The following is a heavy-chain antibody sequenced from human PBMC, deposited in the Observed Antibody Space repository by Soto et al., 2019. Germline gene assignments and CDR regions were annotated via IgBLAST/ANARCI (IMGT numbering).Heavy chain of an antibody. Sequence: QVQLVQSGAEVKKPGSSVNVSCTTSGGTFRSYAFSWVRQAPGQGLEWMGGIIPIFGTPNYVQKFQGRVTITADESTSTVSMELRSLTYEDTALYYCARAPRFYYYGLDVWGQGTTVTVSS. CDR2: IIPIFGTP. D-gene: IGHD3-16*01. CDR1: GGTFRSYA. J-gene: IGHJ6*02. CDR3: ARAPRFYYYGLDV. V-gene: IGHV1-69*01.